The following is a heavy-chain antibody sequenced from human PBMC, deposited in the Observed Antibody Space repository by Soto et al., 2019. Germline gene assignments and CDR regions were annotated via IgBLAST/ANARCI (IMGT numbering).Heavy chain of an antibody. Sequence: EASVKVSCKASGYTFTGYYMHWVRQAPGQGLEWMGWINPNSGGTNYAQKFQGRVTMTRDTSINTAYMELSRLRSDDTAVYYCAREYYYDSSGYYWLDPWGQGTPVTVSS. J-gene: IGHJ5*02. CDR3: AREYYYDSSGYYWLDP. CDR1: GYTFTGYY. V-gene: IGHV1-2*02. D-gene: IGHD3-22*01. CDR2: INPNSGGT.